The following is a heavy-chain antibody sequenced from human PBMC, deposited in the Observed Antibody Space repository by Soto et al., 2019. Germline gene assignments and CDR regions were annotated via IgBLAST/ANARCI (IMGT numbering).Heavy chain of an antibody. CDR2: IIPIFGTA. V-gene: IGHV1-69*13. CDR3: ARDIAVYYDSSGYYRWDSASPYYYYGMDV. J-gene: IGHJ6*02. Sequence: ASVKVSCKASGGTFSSYAISWVRQAPGQGLEWMGGIIPIFGTANYAQKFQGRVTITADESTSTAYMELSSLRSEDTAVYYCARDIAVYYDSSGYYRWDSASPYYYYGMDVWGQGTTVTVSS. CDR1: GGTFSSYA. D-gene: IGHD3-22*01.